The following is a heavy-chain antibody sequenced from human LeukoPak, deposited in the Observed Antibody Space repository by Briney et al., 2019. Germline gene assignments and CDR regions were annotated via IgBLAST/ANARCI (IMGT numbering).Heavy chain of an antibody. CDR3: ARSYDSSGYEARLGYYYYGMDV. CDR1: GFIFSSYA. J-gene: IGHJ6*02. Sequence: GRSLRLSCAASGFIFSSYAMHWVRQAPGRGLEGVGVISYDGSNKYYADSVKGRFTISRDNSKNTLYLQMNSLRAEDTAVYYCARSYDSSGYEARLGYYYYGMDVWGQGTTVTVPS. D-gene: IGHD3-22*01. CDR2: ISYDGSNK. V-gene: IGHV3-30-3*01.